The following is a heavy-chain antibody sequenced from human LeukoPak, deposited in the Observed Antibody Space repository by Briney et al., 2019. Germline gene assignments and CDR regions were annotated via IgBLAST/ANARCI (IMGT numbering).Heavy chain of an antibody. D-gene: IGHD4-17*01. V-gene: IGHV3-48*02. CDR2: ITSGSSPI. J-gene: IGHJ4*02. CDR3: ARRAYGDDSFDY. Sequence: GGSLRLSCAASGFTFDTYSMNWVRQAPGKGLEWVSYITSGSSPIYYADSVKGRFTISRDNAKNSLYLQMNSLRDEDTAVYYCARRAYGDDSFDYWGQGTLVTVSS. CDR1: GFTFDTYS.